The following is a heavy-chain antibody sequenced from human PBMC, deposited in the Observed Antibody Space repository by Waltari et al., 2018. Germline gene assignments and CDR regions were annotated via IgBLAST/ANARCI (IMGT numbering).Heavy chain of an antibody. CDR3: ATYIGASVGTAAFDV. J-gene: IGHJ3*01. V-gene: IGHV4-39*01. CDR2: VSYSGTT. Sequence: QLQLRESGHRLVRPSEPLSLACRVPGVFITSNSHYWAWIRQSPGQGLEWIGTVSYSGTTYISPSLKGRVSVSRDTSKNQVSLILGSVTAADMAVYYCATYIGASVGTAAFDVWGQGTMVTVSS. CDR1: GVFITSNSHY. D-gene: IGHD5-12*01.